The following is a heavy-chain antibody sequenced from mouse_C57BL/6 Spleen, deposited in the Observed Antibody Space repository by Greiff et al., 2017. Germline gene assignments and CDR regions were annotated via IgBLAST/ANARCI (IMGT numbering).Heavy chain of an antibody. CDR3: ARDLTTVVADWYFDV. V-gene: IGHV5-17*01. J-gene: IGHJ1*03. CDR1: GFTFSDYG. Sequence: EVKLVESGGGLVKPGGSLKLSCAASGFTFSDYGMNWVRQAPEKGLEWVAYISSGSSTIYYADTVKGRFTISTDNAKNSLFLQMTRLRSEYSAVYYCARDLTTVVADWYFDVWGTGTTVTVSS. CDR2: ISSGSSTI. D-gene: IGHD1-1*01.